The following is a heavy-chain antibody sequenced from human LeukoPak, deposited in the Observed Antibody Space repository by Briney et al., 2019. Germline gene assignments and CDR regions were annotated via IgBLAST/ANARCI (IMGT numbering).Heavy chain of an antibody. Sequence: GGSLRLSCAASGFTFSSYGMHWVRQAPGKGLEWVAVISYDGSNKYYADSVKGRFTISRDNSKNTLFLQMNSLRAEDTAVYYCAKDGPTGPLYYYYYMDVWGKGTTVTVSS. CDR2: ISYDGSNK. V-gene: IGHV3-30*18. D-gene: IGHD4-17*01. CDR3: AKDGPTGPLYYYYYMDV. CDR1: GFTFSSYG. J-gene: IGHJ6*03.